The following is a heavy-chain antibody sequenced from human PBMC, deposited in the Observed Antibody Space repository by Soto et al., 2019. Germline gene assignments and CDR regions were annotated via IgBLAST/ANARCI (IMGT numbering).Heavy chain of an antibody. D-gene: IGHD3-10*01. Sequence: SQTPSLTRGISGGRVSSYSASLNWIRPSPSGGLEWLGRTYYRSRFFSDYAESVKSRIIINPDTSKNQFSLQLKSVTPEDTAVYYCVRDRYSSSGWFDPWGQGTPVTVSS. V-gene: IGHV6-1*01. CDR1: GGRVSSYSAS. CDR3: VRDRYSSSGWFDP. J-gene: IGHJ5*02. CDR2: TYYRSRFFS.